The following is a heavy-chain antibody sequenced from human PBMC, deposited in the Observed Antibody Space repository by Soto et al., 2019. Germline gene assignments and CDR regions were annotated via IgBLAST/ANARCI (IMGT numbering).Heavy chain of an antibody. CDR2: ISSSSSTI. Sequence: GGSLRLSCAASGFTYSSYSMNWVRQAPGKGLEWVLYISSSSSTIYYVDSVKGRFTISRDNAKNSLYLQMNSLRDEDTSVYYCARDTTDSSGYYPNWFDPWGQGTLVTVSS. CDR3: ARDTTDSSGYYPNWFDP. J-gene: IGHJ5*02. CDR1: GFTYSSYS. D-gene: IGHD3-22*01. V-gene: IGHV3-48*02.